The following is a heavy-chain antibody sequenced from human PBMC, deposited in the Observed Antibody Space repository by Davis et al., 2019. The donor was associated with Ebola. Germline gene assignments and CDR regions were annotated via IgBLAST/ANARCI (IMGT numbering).Heavy chain of an antibody. CDR1: GYTFNSYW. CDR3: ARGLLGDYDNWFDP. Sequence: GESLKISCRASGYTFNSYWIGWVRQVPGKGLEWMGIVYPGDSDTRYSPSFQGQVTISADKSISTAYLQWSSLKASDTAMYYCARGLLGDYDNWFDPWGQGTLVTVSS. CDR2: VYPGDSDT. J-gene: IGHJ5*02. D-gene: IGHD4-17*01. V-gene: IGHV5-51*01.